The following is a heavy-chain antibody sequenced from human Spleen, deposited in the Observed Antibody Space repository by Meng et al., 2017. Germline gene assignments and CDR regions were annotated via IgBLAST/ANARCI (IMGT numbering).Heavy chain of an antibody. D-gene: IGHD3/OR15-3a*01. V-gene: IGHV3-74*01. CDR1: PITYSGYW. CDR3: ARSLGLTAIDL. Sequence: VQVVGVGGGPVKMWGCLGISSSTFPITYSGYWSNWDRQGPGKGLVWVARVNGDGSRTSSTDSEKGRFTISRDNAKNTVYLQMNSLRAEDTAVYYCARSLGLTAIDLWGQGTLVTVSS. J-gene: IGHJ5*02. CDR2: VNGDGSRT.